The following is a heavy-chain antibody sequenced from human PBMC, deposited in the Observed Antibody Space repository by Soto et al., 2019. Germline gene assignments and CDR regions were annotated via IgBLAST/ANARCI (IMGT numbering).Heavy chain of an antibody. D-gene: IGHD6-19*01. CDR3: ARTSLKAVAGKIYYFDY. CDR1: GFTFSSYA. J-gene: IGHJ4*02. V-gene: IGHV3-30-3*01. CDR2: ISYDGSNK. Sequence: GGSLRLSCAASGFTFSSYAMHWVRQAPGKGLEWVAVISYDGSNKYYADSVKGRFTISRDNSKNTLYLQMNSLRAEDTAVYYCARTSLKAVAGKIYYFDYWGQGTLVTVSS.